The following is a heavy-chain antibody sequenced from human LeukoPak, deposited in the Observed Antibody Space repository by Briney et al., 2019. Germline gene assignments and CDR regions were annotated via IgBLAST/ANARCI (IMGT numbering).Heavy chain of an antibody. V-gene: IGHV3-43*02. D-gene: IGHD2-15*01. J-gene: IGHJ3*01. CDR2: ISRDGRDT. Sequence: GGSLRLSCAASGFTFDDYAMHWVRQAPGKGLEWVSLISRDGRDTFYRDSVKGRFTISRDNSKNSLYLQMISLRTEDTAWYYCAKDRIMAYQDTADSFDVCGQGTMVTVSS. CDR3: AKDRIMAYQDTADSFDV. CDR1: GFTFDDYA.